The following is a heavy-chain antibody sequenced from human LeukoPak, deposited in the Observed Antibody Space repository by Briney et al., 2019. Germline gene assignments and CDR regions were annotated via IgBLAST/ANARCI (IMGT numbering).Heavy chain of an antibody. CDR1: GGSISSGDYY. CDR3: ARGGASNWFDP. V-gene: IGHV4-30-4*01. J-gene: IGHJ5*02. D-gene: IGHD1-26*01. Sequence: SETLSPTCTVSGGSISSGDYYWSWIRQPPGKGLEWIGYIYYSGSTYYNPSLKSRVTISVDTSKNQFSLKLSSVTAADTAVYYCARGGASNWFDPWGQGTLVTVSS. CDR2: IYYSGST.